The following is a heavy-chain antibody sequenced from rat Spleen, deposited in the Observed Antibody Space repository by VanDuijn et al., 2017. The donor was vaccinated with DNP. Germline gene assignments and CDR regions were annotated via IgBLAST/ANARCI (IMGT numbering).Heavy chain of an antibody. CDR3: ATPLYPGRSLFEY. J-gene: IGHJ2*01. CDR2: ISPSGGST. D-gene: IGHD1-4*01. V-gene: IGHV5-19*01. Sequence: VESGGGLVQPGRSLKLSCAASGLTFSNYGLHWIRQAPTKGLEWVASISPSGGSTYYRDSVKCRFTISRDNAKSILYLQMDSLRSEDTATNYSATPLYPGRSLFEYWGQGVMVTVSS. CDR1: GLTFSNYG.